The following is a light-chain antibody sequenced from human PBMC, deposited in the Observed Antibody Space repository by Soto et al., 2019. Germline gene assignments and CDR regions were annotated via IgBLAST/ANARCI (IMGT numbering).Light chain of an antibody. CDR1: QGIGDT. Sequence: EVVMRQSPATLSVSPGEGATLSCRASQGIGDTLAWYQHKPGQTPRLLIYGASSRATGIPDRFSGSGSGTDFTLTISRLEPEDFAVYYCQQYGSSPRTCGQGTKGDIK. J-gene: IGKJ1*01. CDR2: GAS. CDR3: QQYGSSPRT. V-gene: IGKV3-20*01.